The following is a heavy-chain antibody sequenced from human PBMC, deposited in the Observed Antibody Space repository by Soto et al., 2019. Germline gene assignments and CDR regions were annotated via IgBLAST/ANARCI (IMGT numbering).Heavy chain of an antibody. CDR3: ARVLGSSGWYSYSGMHV. Sequence: QEQLVESGGGVVQSGGSLRLSCAASGFMFSTNAMHWVRQARGKGLEWVEVIRYDGRNIYYADSVKGRFTSSRDNSKNMVSLQMNSLSAEDTAVYYCARVLGSSGWYSYSGMHVSAQGTKVTVS. D-gene: IGHD6-19*01. J-gene: IGHJ6*02. CDR1: GFMFSTNA. CDR2: IRYDGRNI. V-gene: IGHV3-33*01.